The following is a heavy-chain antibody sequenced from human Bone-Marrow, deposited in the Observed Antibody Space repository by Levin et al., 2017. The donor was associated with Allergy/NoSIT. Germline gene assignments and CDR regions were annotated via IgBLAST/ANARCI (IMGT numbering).Heavy chain of an antibody. D-gene: IGHD3-10*01. J-gene: IGHJ4*02. CDR1: GFTVSSNY. CDR3: ARGWFGELLSH. Sequence: GGSLRLSCAASGFTVSSNYMSWVRQAPGKGPEWVSVIYSGGSTYYADSVKGRFTISRDNSKNTLYLQMNSLRAEDTAVYYCARGWFGELLSHWGQGTLGTVSS. CDR2: IYSGGST. V-gene: IGHV3-53*01.